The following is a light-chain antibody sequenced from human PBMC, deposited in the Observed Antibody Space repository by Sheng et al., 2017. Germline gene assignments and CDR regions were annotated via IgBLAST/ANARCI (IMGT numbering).Light chain of an antibody. J-gene: IGKJ2*01. Sequence: DIQMTQSPPSLSASVGDRVTITCRASQTIKWYVNWYQQRPGKAPNLLIYAASNLQNEVPSRFSGSGSGTDFTLTINGLQPEDFATYYCQQSYNSPFTFGQGTKLDIK. CDR3: QQSYNSPFT. CDR2: AAS. CDR1: QTIKWY. V-gene: IGKV1-39*01.